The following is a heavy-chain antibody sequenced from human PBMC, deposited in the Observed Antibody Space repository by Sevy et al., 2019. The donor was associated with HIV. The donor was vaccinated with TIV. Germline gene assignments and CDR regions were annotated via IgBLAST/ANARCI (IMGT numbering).Heavy chain of an antibody. CDR2: ISYSEGT. D-gene: IGHD4-4*01. CDR3: ARGGASHYRRHFDY. Sequence: SETLSLTCTVSSGSISSYFWSWIRQPPGKGLEWIGYISYSEGTNYNPSLKSRVTMSVDMSKNQFSPKLSSVIAADTAVYYCARGGASHYRRHFDYWGQGTLVTVSS. J-gene: IGHJ4*02. CDR1: SGSISSYF. V-gene: IGHV4-59*01.